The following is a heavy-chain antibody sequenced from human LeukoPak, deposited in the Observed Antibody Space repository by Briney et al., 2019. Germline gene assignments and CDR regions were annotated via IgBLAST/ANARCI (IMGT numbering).Heavy chain of an antibody. Sequence: RYDGTSKFYPDSVKGPFTISRDNSKNTLYLQMNSLRAEDTAVYYCAKDFIYGGWGNGFDIWGQGTMVTVSS. CDR3: AKDFIYGGWGNGFDI. D-gene: IGHD3-16*01. J-gene: IGHJ3*02. V-gene: IGHV3-30*02. CDR2: RYDGTSK.